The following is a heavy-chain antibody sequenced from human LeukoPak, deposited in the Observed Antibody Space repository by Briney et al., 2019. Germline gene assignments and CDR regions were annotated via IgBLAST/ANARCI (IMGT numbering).Heavy chain of an antibody. CDR1: GYTFTSYG. V-gene: IGHV1-18*01. CDR3: ASLIISGSYYFDY. D-gene: IGHD1-26*01. J-gene: IGHJ4*02. Sequence: GASVKVSCKASGYTFTSYGISWVRQAPGQGLEWMGWISAYNGNTNYAQKLQGRVTMTTDTSTSTAYRELRSLRSDDTAVYYCASLIISGSYYFDYWGQGTLVTVSS. CDR2: ISAYNGNT.